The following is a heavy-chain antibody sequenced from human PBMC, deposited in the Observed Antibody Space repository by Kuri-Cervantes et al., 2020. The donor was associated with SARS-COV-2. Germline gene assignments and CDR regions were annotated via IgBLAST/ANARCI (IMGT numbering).Heavy chain of an antibody. CDR1: GFTFDDYA. D-gene: IGHD2-2*01. J-gene: IGHJ4*02. CDR2: ISWDGGST. Sequence: GGSLRLSCAASGFTFDDYAMHWVRQAPGKGLEWVSLISWDGGSTYYADSVKGRFTISRGNSKNSLYLQMNSLRTEDTALYYCAKDSEGYCSSTSCSSHYFDYWGQGTLVTVSS. V-gene: IGHV3-43*02. CDR3: AKDSEGYCSSTSCSSHYFDY.